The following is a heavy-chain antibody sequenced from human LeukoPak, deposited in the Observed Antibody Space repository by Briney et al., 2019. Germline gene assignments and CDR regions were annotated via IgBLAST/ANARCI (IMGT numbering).Heavy chain of an antibody. V-gene: IGHV4-34*01. J-gene: IGHJ4*02. CDR3: ARGSGIAKD. CDR2: INHSGST. Sequence: SETLSLTCAVYGGSFSGYDWSWIRQPPGKGLEWLGEINHSGSTNYNPSLESRVTISVDTSKNQFSLKLSSVTAADTAVYYCARGSGIAKDWGQGTLVTVSS. CDR1: GGSFSGYD. D-gene: IGHD6-13*01.